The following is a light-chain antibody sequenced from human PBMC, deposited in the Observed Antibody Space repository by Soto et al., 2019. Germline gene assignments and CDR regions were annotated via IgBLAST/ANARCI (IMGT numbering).Light chain of an antibody. CDR2: DAS. Sequence: EIVLTQSPATLSLSPGERATLSCRASQSVNFYLAWYQQKPGQAPRLLIYDASNRATGIPARFSGSGSGTDFTLTISSLEPEDFAVYYCHQRSSWPRTFGQGTKVHIK. J-gene: IGKJ1*01. V-gene: IGKV3-11*01. CDR3: HQRSSWPRT. CDR1: QSVNFY.